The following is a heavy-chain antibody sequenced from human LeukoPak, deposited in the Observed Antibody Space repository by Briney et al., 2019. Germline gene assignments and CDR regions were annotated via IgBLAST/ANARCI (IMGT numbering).Heavy chain of an antibody. V-gene: IGHV3-7*01. D-gene: IGHD6-13*01. Sequence: GGSLRLSCAASGFTFSSYWMSWVRQAPGKGLEWVANIKQDGSEKYYVDSVKGRFTISRDNAKNSLYLQMNSLRAEDTAVYYCARGSIAAAVISRSTPLDYWGQGTLVTVSS. CDR1: GFTFSSYW. CDR3: ARGSIAAAVISRSTPLDY. CDR2: IKQDGSEK. J-gene: IGHJ4*02.